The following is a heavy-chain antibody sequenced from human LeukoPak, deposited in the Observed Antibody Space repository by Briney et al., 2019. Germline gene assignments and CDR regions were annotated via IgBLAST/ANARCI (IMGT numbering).Heavy chain of an antibody. CDR1: GFTFSSYD. CDR3: AKSSYYDSSGYYREYYFDY. CDR2: ISGSGGST. J-gene: IGHJ4*02. D-gene: IGHD3-22*01. Sequence: GGSLRLSCAASGFTFSSYDMSWVRQAPGKGLEWVSAISGSGGSTNYADSVKGRVTVSRDNSKSTLYLQMNSLRAEDTAVYYCAKSSYYDSSGYYREYYFDYWGQGTLVTVSS. V-gene: IGHV3-23*01.